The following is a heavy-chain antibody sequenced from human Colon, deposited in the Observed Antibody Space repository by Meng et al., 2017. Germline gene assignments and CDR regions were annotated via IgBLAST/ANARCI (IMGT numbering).Heavy chain of an antibody. J-gene: IGHJ4*02. Sequence: GGSLRLSCAASGFTVGRNHMSWVRQAPGKGLEWVSVIYSGGSTSYPESVKGRFTISRDNSKNPLYLQMNSLRTEDKDVYYCARSPRGMDWGQGTLVTVSS. CDR2: IYSGGST. D-gene: IGHD2-8*01. CDR1: GFTVGRNH. CDR3: ARSPRGMD. V-gene: IGHV3-66*02.